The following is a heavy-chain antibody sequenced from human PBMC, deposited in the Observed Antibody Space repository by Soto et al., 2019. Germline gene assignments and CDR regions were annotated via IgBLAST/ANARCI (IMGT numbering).Heavy chain of an antibody. CDR3: ARGPVGITQHTAPYYFDY. D-gene: IGHD3-10*01. J-gene: IGHJ4*02. CDR1: GGSISSGDYY. CDR2: IYYSGST. V-gene: IGHV4-30-4*01. Sequence: PSETLSLTCSVSGGSISSGDYYWSWIRQPPGKGLEWIGYIYYSGSTYYNPSLKSRVTISVDTSKNQFSLKLSSVTAADTAVYYCARGPVGITQHTAPYYFDYWGQGTLVTVSS.